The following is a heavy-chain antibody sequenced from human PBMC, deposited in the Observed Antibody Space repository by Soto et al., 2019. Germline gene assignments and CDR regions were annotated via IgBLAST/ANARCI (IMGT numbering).Heavy chain of an antibody. CDR2: ISGSGGST. D-gene: IGHD6-19*01. V-gene: IGHV3-23*01. Sequence: HPVGSLRLSCAASGFTFSSYAMSWVRQAPGKGLEWVSAISGSGGSTYYADSVKGRFTISRDNSKNTLYLQMNSLRAEDTAVYYCAKDWNSSGWYGGDWFDPWGQGTLVTVSS. CDR1: GFTFSSYA. J-gene: IGHJ5*02. CDR3: AKDWNSSGWYGGDWFDP.